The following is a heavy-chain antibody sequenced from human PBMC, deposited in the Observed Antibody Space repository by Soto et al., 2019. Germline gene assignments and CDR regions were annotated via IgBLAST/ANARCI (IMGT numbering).Heavy chain of an antibody. CDR2: INPNSGGT. D-gene: IGHD1-26*01. Sequence: ASVKVSCKTSGYSFTDYKLHWVRQAPGQGLEWMGWINPNSGGTNYAQKFQGWVTMTRDTSISTAYMELSRLRSDATAVYYCARQWVSYGMDVWGQGTTVTVS. CDR1: GYSFTDYK. V-gene: IGHV1-2*04. CDR3: ARQWVSYGMDV. J-gene: IGHJ6*02.